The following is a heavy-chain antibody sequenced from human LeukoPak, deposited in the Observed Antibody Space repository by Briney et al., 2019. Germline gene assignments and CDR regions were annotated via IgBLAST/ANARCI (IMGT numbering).Heavy chain of an antibody. Sequence: GGSLRLSCAASGFTFSDYYMSWIRQAPGKGLEWVSYISSSSSYTNYADSVKGRFTISRDNAKNSLYLQMNILIAEDTAVYYCARDFPFGDYLDYWGQGTLVTVSS. V-gene: IGHV3-11*06. CDR2: ISSSSSYT. J-gene: IGHJ4*02. CDR3: ARDFPFGDYLDY. D-gene: IGHD3-3*01. CDR1: GFTFSDYY.